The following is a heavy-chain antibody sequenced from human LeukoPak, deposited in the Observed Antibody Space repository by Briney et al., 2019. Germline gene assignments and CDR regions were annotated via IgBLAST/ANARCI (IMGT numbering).Heavy chain of an antibody. J-gene: IGHJ4*02. Sequence: GGSLRLSCAASGFTFSSYEVNWVRQAPGKGLEWVSYISSSGSTIYYADSVKGRFTISRDNAKNSLYLQMNSLRAEDTAVYYCAREDRSNFDYWGQGTLVTVSS. CDR3: AREDRSNFDY. CDR2: ISSSGSTI. CDR1: GFTFSSYE. V-gene: IGHV3-48*03.